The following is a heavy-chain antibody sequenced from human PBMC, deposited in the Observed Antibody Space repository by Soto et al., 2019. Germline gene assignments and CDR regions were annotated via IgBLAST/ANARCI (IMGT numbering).Heavy chain of an antibody. Sequence: SETLSLTCSVSGGSISSSIYYWGWIRQPPGKGLEWIGSIYYSGSIYYNPSLKSRVTISVDTSKNQFSLKLSSVTAAETAVYYCARQSSGWYNWFDPWGQRTLVTVSS. J-gene: IGHJ5*02. V-gene: IGHV4-39*01. CDR3: ARQSSGWYNWFDP. CDR1: GGSISSSIYY. D-gene: IGHD6-19*01. CDR2: IYYSGSI.